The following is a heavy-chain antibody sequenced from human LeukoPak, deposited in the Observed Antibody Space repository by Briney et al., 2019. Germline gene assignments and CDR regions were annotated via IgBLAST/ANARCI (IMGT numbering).Heavy chain of an antibody. CDR3: ARHKTIFGVVVDY. J-gene: IGHJ4*02. CDR2: IYPGDSDT. D-gene: IGHD3-3*01. V-gene: IGHV5-51*01. CDR1: GYSFTSYW. Sequence: GESLKISCKGSGYSFTSYWIGWVRQMPGKGLEWMGIIYPGDSDTRYNPSFQGQVTISADKSISTAYLQWSSLKASDTAMYYCARHKTIFGVVVDYWCQGTLVTVSS.